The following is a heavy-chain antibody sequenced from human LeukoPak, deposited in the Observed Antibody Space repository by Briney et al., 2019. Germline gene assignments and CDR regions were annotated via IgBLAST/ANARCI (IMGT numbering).Heavy chain of an antibody. V-gene: IGHV5-51*01. J-gene: IGHJ4*02. Sequence: GASLQISFKGAGYRFNSYWIGWGRPMPGQGLRWMGVIYGGDSEIRYSPSLQGQVTISADKSINTAYLQWSSLKASDTAMYYCARLSEELEAHFDFWGQGTPVTVSS. CDR2: IYGGDSEI. CDR1: GYRFNSYW. CDR3: ARLSEELEAHFDF. D-gene: IGHD1-1*01.